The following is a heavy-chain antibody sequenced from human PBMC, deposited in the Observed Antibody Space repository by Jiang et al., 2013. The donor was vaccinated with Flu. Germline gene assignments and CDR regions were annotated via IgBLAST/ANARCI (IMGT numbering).Heavy chain of an antibody. V-gene: IGHV4-39*07. D-gene: IGHD6-19*01. J-gene: IGHJ3*02. Sequence: VKPSETLSLTCTVSGGSISSSSYYWGWIRQPPREGGVEWIGSIYYSGSTYYNPSLKSRVTISVDTSKNQFSLKLSSVTAADTAVYYCARHLRSGWYPDAFDIWGQGTMVTVSS. CDR3: ARHLRSGWYPDAFDI. CDR1: GGSISSSSYY. CDR2: IYYSGST.